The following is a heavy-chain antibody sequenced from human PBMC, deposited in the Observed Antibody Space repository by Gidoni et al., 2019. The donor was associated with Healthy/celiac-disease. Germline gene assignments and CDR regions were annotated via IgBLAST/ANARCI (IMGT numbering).Heavy chain of an antibody. V-gene: IGHV4-34*01. Sequence: QVQLQQWGAGLLKPSETLSLTCAVYGGSFSGYYWSWIRQPPGKGLEWIGEIHHSGSTNYNPSLTSLVTISVDTSKNQFSLKLSSVTAADTAVYYCARFGSKLGFDPWGQGTLVTVSS. CDR2: IHHSGST. CDR3: ARFGSKLGFDP. J-gene: IGHJ5*02. CDR1: GGSFSGYY. D-gene: IGHD3-10*01.